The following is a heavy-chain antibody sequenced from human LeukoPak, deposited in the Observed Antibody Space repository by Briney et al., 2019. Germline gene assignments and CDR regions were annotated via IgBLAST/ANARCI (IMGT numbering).Heavy chain of an antibody. Sequence: GRSLRLSCAASGFTFSTYPMHWVRQAPGKGLEWVAVIADDGKDKHYVESVKGRFTISRDNSKNTLYLQMNSLRVDDTAIYYCAKSSSSSGTWGQGTLVTVSS. CDR2: IADDGKDK. D-gene: IGHD6-6*01. CDR3: AKSSSSSGT. J-gene: IGHJ5*02. V-gene: IGHV3-30*04. CDR1: GFTFSTYP.